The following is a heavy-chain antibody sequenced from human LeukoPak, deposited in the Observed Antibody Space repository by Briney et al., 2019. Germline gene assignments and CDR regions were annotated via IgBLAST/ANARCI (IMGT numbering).Heavy chain of an antibody. D-gene: IGHD1-26*01. CDR1: GGTLSSYA. Sequence: SSVKVSCKASGGTLSSYAISWVRQAPGQGLEWMGGIIPIFGTANYAQKFQGRVTITADESTSTAYMELSSLRSEDTAVYYCARVGGSYYPYYFDYWGQGTLVTVSS. V-gene: IGHV1-69*13. CDR3: ARVGGSYYPYYFDY. J-gene: IGHJ4*02. CDR2: IIPIFGTA.